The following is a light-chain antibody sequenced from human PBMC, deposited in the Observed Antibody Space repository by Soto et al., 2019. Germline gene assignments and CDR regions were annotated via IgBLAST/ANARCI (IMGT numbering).Light chain of an antibody. V-gene: IGLV2-8*01. CDR3: SSYAGSNILYV. CDR1: SSDVGGYHY. J-gene: IGLJ1*01. CDR2: EVS. Sequence: QSVLTQPPSASGSPGQSVTISCTGTSSDVGGYHYVSWYQQHPGKAPKLMIYEVSKRPPGVPDRFSGSKSGNTASLTVSGLQAEDEADYYCSSYAGSNILYVFGTGTKVTVL.